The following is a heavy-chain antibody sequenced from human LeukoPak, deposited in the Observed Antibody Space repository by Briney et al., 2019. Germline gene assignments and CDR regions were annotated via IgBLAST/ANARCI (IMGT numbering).Heavy chain of an antibody. D-gene: IGHD5-12*01. CDR2: MYYSGST. J-gene: IGHJ5*02. CDR3: ARDTYDYYFDP. V-gene: IGHV4-59*11. Sequence: PSETLSLTCTVSGDSINSHHWNWIRQSPGKGLEWIGYMYYSGSTKYNPSLKSRVAISIDTSKNQFSLKLSSVTAADTAVYYCARDTYDYYFDPWGQGTLVTVSS. CDR1: GDSINSHH.